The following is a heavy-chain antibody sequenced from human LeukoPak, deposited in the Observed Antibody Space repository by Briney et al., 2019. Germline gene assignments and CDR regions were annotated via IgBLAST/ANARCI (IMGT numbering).Heavy chain of an antibody. J-gene: IGHJ5*02. D-gene: IGHD2-15*01. Sequence: SETLSLTGTVSGGSISSYYWSWIRQPAGKGLEWIGRIYTSGSTNYNPSLKSRVTMSVDTSKNQFSLKLSSVTAADTAVYYCARVSEWRYCSGGSCPNWFVPWGQGTLVTVSS. CDR2: IYTSGST. CDR1: GGSISSYY. CDR3: ARVSEWRYCSGGSCPNWFVP. V-gene: IGHV4-4*07.